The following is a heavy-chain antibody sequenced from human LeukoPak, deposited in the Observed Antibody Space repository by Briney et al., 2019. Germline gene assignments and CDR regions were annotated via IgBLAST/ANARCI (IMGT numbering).Heavy chain of an antibody. J-gene: IGHJ4*02. CDR3: ARGVTRGYIYGD. CDR1: GGSFSGYY. CDR2: INHSGST. V-gene: IGHV4-34*01. D-gene: IGHD5-18*01. Sequence: SETLSLTCAVYGGSFSGYYWSWIRQPPGKGLEWIGEINHSGSTNYNPSLKSRVTISVDTSKNQFSLKLSSVTAADTAVYYCARGVTRGYIYGDWGQGTLVTVSS.